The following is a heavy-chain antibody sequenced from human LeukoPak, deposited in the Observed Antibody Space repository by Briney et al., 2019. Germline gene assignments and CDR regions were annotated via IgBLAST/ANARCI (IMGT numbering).Heavy chain of an antibody. CDR3: GRGVSIPTTPKFDY. Sequence: PSETLSLTCTVSGGSISSNNYYWNWIRQPAGKGLEWIGRIYTSGSTSGSTNYNPSLKSRVTISVDTSKNQFSLKLSSVTAADTAVYYCGRGVSIPTTPKFDYWGQGTLVTVSS. J-gene: IGHJ4*02. V-gene: IGHV4-61*02. CDR1: GGSISSNNYY. D-gene: IGHD2-15*01. CDR2: IYTSGSTSGST.